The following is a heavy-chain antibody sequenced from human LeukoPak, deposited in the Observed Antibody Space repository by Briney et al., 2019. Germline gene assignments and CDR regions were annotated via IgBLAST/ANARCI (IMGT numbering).Heavy chain of an antibody. J-gene: IGHJ4*02. V-gene: IGHV1-2*02. CDR3: ARKIPIDSSGLGN. Sequence: GASVTVSCKASGYTFTGYHMHWVRQAPGQGLEWMGWINPNSGGTNYAQKFQGRVTITRDTSISTAYMELSRLRSDDTAVYYCARKIPIDSSGLGNWGQGTLVTVSS. CDR2: INPNSGGT. D-gene: IGHD6-19*01. CDR1: GYTFTGYH.